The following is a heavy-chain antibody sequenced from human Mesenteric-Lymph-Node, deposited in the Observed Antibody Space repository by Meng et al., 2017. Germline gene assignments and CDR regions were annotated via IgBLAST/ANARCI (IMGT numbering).Heavy chain of an antibody. V-gene: IGHV3-15*01. D-gene: IGHD3-10*01. CDR2: IKTTSDGGTT. J-gene: IGHJ4*02. CDR3: AGGPYGSGRIYPDY. Sequence: GESLKISCAASGFAVSDAWMSWVRQAPGKGLQWVGRIKTTSDGGTTDYAAPVKGRFTISRDDSKNTVFLQMNSLAAEDTAVYYCAGGPYGSGRIYPDYWGQGTLVTVSS. CDR1: GFAVSDAW.